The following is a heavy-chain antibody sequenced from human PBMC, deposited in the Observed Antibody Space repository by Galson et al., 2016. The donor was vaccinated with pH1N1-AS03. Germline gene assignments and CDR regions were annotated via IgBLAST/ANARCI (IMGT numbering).Heavy chain of an antibody. D-gene: IGHD3-10*01. CDR3: ARPRTYDYGSID. CDR2: IDWDDDK. V-gene: IGHV2-70*11. CDR1: GFSLTTDDMC. J-gene: IGHJ1*01. Sequence: PALVKPTQTLTLTCTFSGFSLTTDDMCVSWLRQPPGKALEWLARIDWDDDKYYSASLKTRLTISKDTSKNQVVLTMTNVDPVDTATYYWARPRTYDYGSIDWGQGTLVTVSS.